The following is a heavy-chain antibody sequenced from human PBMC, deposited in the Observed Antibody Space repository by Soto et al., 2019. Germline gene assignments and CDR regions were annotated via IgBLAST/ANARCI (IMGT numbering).Heavy chain of an antibody. J-gene: IGHJ4*02. CDR3: ARTKCSGGSCYSWSLDY. CDR1: GGSITTGGYY. Sequence: SETLSLTCTVSGGSITTGGYYWSWIRQLPGKGLGWIGHRYYSESTYYNPSLKSRVSISLDTSKNQFSLKLSFVTAADTAMYYCARTKCSGGSCYSWSLDYWGQGTPVTVSS. V-gene: IGHV4-31*03. D-gene: IGHD2-15*01. CDR2: RYYSEST.